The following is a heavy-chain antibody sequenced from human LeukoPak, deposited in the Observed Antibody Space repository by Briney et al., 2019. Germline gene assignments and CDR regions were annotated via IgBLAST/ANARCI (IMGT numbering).Heavy chain of an antibody. J-gene: IGHJ4*02. CDR3: ARGGTWNSGFGC. CDR1: GFTFSSYE. CDR2: ISSGGRTI. Sequence: PGGSLRLSCSASGFTFSSYEMSWVRQAPGKGLEWIAYISSGGRTIYYADSVKGRFTISRDNAKNSLYLQMNSLRAEDSAVYYCARGGTWNSGFGCWGQGTLVTVSS. D-gene: IGHD1-7*01. V-gene: IGHV3-48*03.